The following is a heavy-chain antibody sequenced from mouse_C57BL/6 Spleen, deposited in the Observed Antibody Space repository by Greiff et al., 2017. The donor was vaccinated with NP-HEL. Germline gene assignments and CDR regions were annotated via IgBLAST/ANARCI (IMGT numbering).Heavy chain of an antibody. Sequence: VQLQQSGAELVMPGASVKLSCKASGYTFTSYWMHWVKQRPGQGLEWIGEIDPSDSYTNYNQKFKGKSTLTVDKSSSTAYMQLSSLTSEDSAVYYCARKGIYDDYDDGGMDYWGQGTSVTVSS. J-gene: IGHJ4*01. CDR1: GYTFTSYW. CDR2: IDPSDSYT. CDR3: ARKGIYDDYDDGGMDY. D-gene: IGHD2-4*01. V-gene: IGHV1-69*01.